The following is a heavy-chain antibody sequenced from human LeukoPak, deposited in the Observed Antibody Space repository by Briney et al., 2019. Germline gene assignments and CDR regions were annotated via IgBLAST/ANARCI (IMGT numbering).Heavy chain of an antibody. V-gene: IGHV3-48*02. CDR3: AREYSSSSGKALDY. J-gene: IGHJ4*02. D-gene: IGHD6-6*01. CDR1: GFTFSSYS. Sequence: GSLRLSCAASGFTFSSYSMNWVRQAPGKGLEWVSCISSSSSTKYHADSVRGRFTISRDNAKNSLYLQMNSLRDEDTAVYYCAREYSSSSGKALDYWGQGTLVTVSS. CDR2: ISSSSSTK.